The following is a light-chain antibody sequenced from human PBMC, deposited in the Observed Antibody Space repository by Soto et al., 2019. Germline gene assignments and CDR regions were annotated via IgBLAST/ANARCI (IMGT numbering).Light chain of an antibody. CDR1: SSDVGGYNY. CDR3: SSYTTSSSYV. V-gene: IGLV2-8*01. CDR2: GVT. J-gene: IGLJ1*01. Sequence: QSVLTQPPSASGSPGQSVTISCTGTSSDVGGYNYVSWYQQHPGKAPKLMIYGVTKRPSGVPDRFSGSKSGNTASLTISGLQAEDEADYYCSSYTTSSSYVFGAGTKVTV.